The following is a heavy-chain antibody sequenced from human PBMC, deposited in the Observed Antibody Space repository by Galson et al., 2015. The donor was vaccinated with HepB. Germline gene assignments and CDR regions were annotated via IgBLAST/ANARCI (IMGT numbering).Heavy chain of an antibody. Sequence: SVKVSCKASGGTFSSYAISWVRQAPGQGLEWMGIINPSGGSTSYAQKFQGRVTMTRDTSTSTVYMELSSLRSEDTAVYYCARLDGYYYDSSGYYYSAADAFDIWGQGTMVTVSS. CDR3: ARLDGYYYDSSGYYYSAADAFDI. J-gene: IGHJ3*02. CDR2: INPSGGST. D-gene: IGHD3-22*01. CDR1: GGTFSSYA. V-gene: IGHV1-46*01.